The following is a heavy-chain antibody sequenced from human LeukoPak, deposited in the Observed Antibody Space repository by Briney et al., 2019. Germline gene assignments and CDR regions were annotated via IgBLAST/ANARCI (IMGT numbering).Heavy chain of an antibody. CDR3: ARGPGLDTAMVTPSDY. CDR1: GYTFTSYD. CDR2: MNPNSGNT. Sequence: ASVKVSCKASGYTFTSYDINWVRQATGQGLKWMGWMNPNSGNTGYAQKFQGRVTMTRNTSISTAYMELSSLRSEDTAVYYCARGPGLDTAMVTPSDYWGQGTLVTVSS. V-gene: IGHV1-8*01. D-gene: IGHD5-18*01. J-gene: IGHJ4*02.